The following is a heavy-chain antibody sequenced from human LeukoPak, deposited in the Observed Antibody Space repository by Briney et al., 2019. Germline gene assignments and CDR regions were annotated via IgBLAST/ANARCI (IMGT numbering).Heavy chain of an antibody. CDR1: GGSISSYY. CDR2: IYYSGST. D-gene: IGHD1-14*01. Sequence: PSETLSLTCNVSGGSISSYYWSWIRQPPGKGLEWIGYIYYSGSTNYNPSLKSRVTISADTSKNQFSLKLSSVTAADTAMYYCARQRDNALSYFDYWGQGTLVTVSS. CDR3: ARQRDNALSYFDY. V-gene: IGHV4-59*08. J-gene: IGHJ4*02.